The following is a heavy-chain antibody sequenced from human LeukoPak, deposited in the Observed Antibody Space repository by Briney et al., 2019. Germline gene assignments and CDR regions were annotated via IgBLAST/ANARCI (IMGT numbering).Heavy chain of an antibody. CDR1: GFTFSSYA. Sequence: GGSLRLSCAASGFTFSSYAMHWVRQAPGKGLEWVAVISYDGGNKYYADSVKGRFTISRDNSKNTLYLQMNSLRAEDTAVYYCARDRRGLYDFWSGYHGMDVWGQGTTVTVSS. CDR2: ISYDGGNK. V-gene: IGHV3-30-3*01. CDR3: ARDRRGLYDFWSGYHGMDV. J-gene: IGHJ6*02. D-gene: IGHD3-3*01.